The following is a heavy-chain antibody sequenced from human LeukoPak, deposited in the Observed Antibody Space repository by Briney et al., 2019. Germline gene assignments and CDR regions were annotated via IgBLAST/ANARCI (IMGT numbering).Heavy chain of an antibody. V-gene: IGHV3-11*03. Sequence: GGSLRLSCVVSGIPFSDYYMNWIRQAPGKGLEGISYISSSSSYTDYGDCVKGRFNISRDNAKSALYLHLNGLRFEDAAVYYCAAGTAADFWGQGTLVTVSS. CDR1: GIPFSDYY. J-gene: IGHJ4*02. CDR2: ISSSSSYT. CDR3: AAGTAADF. D-gene: IGHD6-13*01.